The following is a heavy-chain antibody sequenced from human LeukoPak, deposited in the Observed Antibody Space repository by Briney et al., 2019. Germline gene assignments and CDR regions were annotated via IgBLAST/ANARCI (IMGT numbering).Heavy chain of an antibody. Sequence: SETLSLTCAVSGYSISNGYYWVWIRQPPGRGLEWIGSLYHSDSAYYNTSLRGRVSMSVDTSKNQFSLTLSFVTAADTAVYYCARQHDSYYYYYIDVWGSGTTVTVSS. V-gene: IGHV4-38-2*01. CDR1: GYSISNGYY. CDR3: ARQHDSYYYYYIDV. J-gene: IGHJ6*03. CDR2: LYHSDSA.